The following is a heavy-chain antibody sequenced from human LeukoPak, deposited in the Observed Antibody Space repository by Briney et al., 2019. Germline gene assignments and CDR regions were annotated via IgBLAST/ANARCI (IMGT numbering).Heavy chain of an antibody. CDR1: GFTFTSYG. V-gene: IGHV3-30*18. CDR3: AKAEREGGSPFGFDI. J-gene: IGHJ3*02. CDR2: TSYDGSKI. D-gene: IGHD1-26*01. Sequence: GGSLRLSCAASGFTFTSYGMHWVHQAPGKGLGWVAVTSYDGSKIHYIDSVRGRFIISRDNSKNTLYLQINSLRPEDTAVYYCAKAEREGGSPFGFDIWGQGTMVTVSS.